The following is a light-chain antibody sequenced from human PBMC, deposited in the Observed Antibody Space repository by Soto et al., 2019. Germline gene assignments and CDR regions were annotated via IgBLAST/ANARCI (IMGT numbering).Light chain of an antibody. CDR2: DAS. Sequence: DIQMTQSPSTLSASAGDTVTITCRASQSISTWLAWYQQKPGKAPKLLIFDASSLRSGVPSRFSGSGSGTEFTLTINSLQPDDFATYYCQQYDSYSAITFGQGTRLEIK. V-gene: IGKV1-5*01. J-gene: IGKJ5*01. CDR3: QQYDSYSAIT. CDR1: QSISTW.